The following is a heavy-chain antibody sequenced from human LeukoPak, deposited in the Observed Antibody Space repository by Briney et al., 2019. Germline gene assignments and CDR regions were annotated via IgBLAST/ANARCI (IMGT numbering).Heavy chain of an antibody. CDR1: GGSISNFY. V-gene: IGHV4-59*01. J-gene: IGHJ5*02. CDR2: IYYIGST. Sequence: PSETPFLTCTVSGGSISNFYWSWIRQPPGRGLEWIGYIYYIGSTNYNPSLKSRVTISVDTSKNQFSLKFNSVTAADTAVYYCARSGLSSTDNWSAPCSQGTLVTVSS. CDR3: ARSGLSSTDNWSAP. D-gene: IGHD6-25*01.